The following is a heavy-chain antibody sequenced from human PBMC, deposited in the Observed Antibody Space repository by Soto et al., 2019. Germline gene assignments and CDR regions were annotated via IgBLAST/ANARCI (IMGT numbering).Heavy chain of an antibody. CDR1: GFNFNNNG. Sequence: ESGGGVVQPGGSLRLSCAASGFNFNNNGMSWVRQAPGKGLEWVSTISSDGGSTYYADSVKGRFTISRDNSKNTMYVQMNSLRAEDTAVYYCARDRGYCSGGSCYWCFDLWGRGTLVTVSS. D-gene: IGHD2-15*01. V-gene: IGHV3-23*01. J-gene: IGHJ2*01. CDR3: ARDRGYCSGGSCYWCFDL. CDR2: ISSDGGST.